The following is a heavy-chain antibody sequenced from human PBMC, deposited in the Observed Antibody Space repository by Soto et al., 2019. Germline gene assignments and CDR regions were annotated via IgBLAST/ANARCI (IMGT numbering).Heavy chain of an antibody. Sequence: GGSLRLSCAASGFTFSSYAMSWVRQAPGKGLEWVSAISGSGGSTYYADSVKGRFTISRDNSKNTLYLQMNSLRAEDTAVYYCAKVPYYDLWSGLDYWGQGTLVTVSS. J-gene: IGHJ4*02. D-gene: IGHD3-3*01. CDR1: GFTFSSYA. CDR2: ISGSGGST. V-gene: IGHV3-23*01. CDR3: AKVPYYDLWSGLDY.